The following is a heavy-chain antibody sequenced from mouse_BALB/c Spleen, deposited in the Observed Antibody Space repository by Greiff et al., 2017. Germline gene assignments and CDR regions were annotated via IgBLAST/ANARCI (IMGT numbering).Heavy chain of an antibody. CDR2: ISDGGSYT. Sequence: EVQVVESGGGLVKPGGSLKLSCAASGFTFSDYYMYWVRQTPEKRLEWVATISDGGSYTYYPDSVKGRFTISRDNAKNNLYLQMSSLKSEDTAMYYCARDHYYRYWYFDVWGAGTTVTVSS. V-gene: IGHV5-4*02. CDR3: ARDHYYRYWYFDV. J-gene: IGHJ1*01. D-gene: IGHD2-14*01. CDR1: GFTFSDYY.